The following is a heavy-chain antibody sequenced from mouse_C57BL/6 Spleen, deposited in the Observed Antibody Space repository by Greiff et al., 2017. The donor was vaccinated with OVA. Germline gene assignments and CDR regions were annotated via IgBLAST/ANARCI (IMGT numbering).Heavy chain of an antibody. Sequence: VMLVESGAELVRPGTSVKVSCKASGYAFTNYLIEWVKQRPGQGLEWIGVINPGSGGTNYNEKFKGKATLTADKSSSTAYMQLSSLTSEDSAVYFCASVYYDYDITFAYWGQGTLVTVSA. CDR3: ASVYYDYDITFAY. CDR2: INPGSGGT. V-gene: IGHV1-54*01. J-gene: IGHJ3*01. CDR1: GYAFTNYL. D-gene: IGHD2-4*01.